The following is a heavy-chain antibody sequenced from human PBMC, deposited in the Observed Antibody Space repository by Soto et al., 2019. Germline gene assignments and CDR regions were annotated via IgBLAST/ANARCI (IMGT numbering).Heavy chain of an antibody. V-gene: IGHV4-39*01. CDR3: ARLRAEVEMATITYFDY. CDR2: IYYSGST. Sequence: TLSLTCTVSGGSISSSSYYWGWIRQPPGKGLEWIGSIYYSGSTYYNPSLKSRVTISVDTSKNQFSLKLSSVTAADTAVYYCARLRAEVEMATITYFDYWGQGTLVPSPQ. CDR1: GGSISSSSYY. J-gene: IGHJ4*02. D-gene: IGHD5-12*01.